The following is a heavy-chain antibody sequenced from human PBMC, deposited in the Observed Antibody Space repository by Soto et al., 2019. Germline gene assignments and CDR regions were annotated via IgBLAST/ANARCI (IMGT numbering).Heavy chain of an antibody. J-gene: IGHJ4*02. V-gene: IGHV4-31*03. Sequence: QVQLKGSGPGLVRPSQTLSLSCTVPGGSICRGGTSWSWIRRPPGRGLEWFGYIYYSGSTYYNPSLKSRVTISVDTSKNQFSLKLSSVTAADTAVYYCARSGYSYGPNPLLYWGQGTLVTVSS. CDR3: ARSGYSYGPNPLLY. CDR2: IYYSGST. CDR1: GGSICRGGTS. D-gene: IGHD5-18*01.